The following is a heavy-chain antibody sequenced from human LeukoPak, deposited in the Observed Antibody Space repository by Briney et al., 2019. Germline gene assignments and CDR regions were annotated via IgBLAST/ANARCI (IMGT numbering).Heavy chain of an antibody. CDR2: TNTSGNTI. J-gene: IGHJ3*02. D-gene: IGHD3-22*01. Sequence: PGGPLRLSCAAPGFTFRDYLMSWIRQAPGKGLEWVAYTNTSGNTIYYADSMKGRFTISRDNAKDSLDLQMSTLRAEDTAVYYCARATYDSSAVDAFDIWGQGTMVTVSP. V-gene: IGHV3-11*01. CDR1: GFTFRDYL. CDR3: ARATYDSSAVDAFDI.